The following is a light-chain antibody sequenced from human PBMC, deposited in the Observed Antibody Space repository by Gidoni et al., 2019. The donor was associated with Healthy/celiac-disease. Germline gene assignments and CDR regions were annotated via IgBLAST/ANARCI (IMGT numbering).Light chain of an antibody. CDR2: AAS. CDR1: QGISNY. V-gene: IGKV1-33*01. J-gene: IGKJ2*01. Sequence: STGVGDRVTITCQASQGISNYLNWYQQKPGKAPKLLIYAASTLETGVPSRFSGSGSGTDFTFTISSLQPEDFATYYCQQYDSLSYTFGQGTKLEIK. CDR3: QQYDSLSYT.